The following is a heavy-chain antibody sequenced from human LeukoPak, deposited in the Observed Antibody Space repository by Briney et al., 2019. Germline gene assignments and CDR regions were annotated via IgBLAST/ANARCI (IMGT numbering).Heavy chain of an antibody. J-gene: IGHJ6*02. CDR1: GFTFSSYW. V-gene: IGHV3-74*01. Sequence: DPGGSLRLSCAASGFTFSSYWMHWVRQAPGKGLVWVSRINSDGSSTNYADSVKGRFTISRDNAKNTLYLQMNSLRAEDTAVYYCARVLRGVIHWGMDVWGQGTTVVVSS. D-gene: IGHD3-10*01. CDR2: INSDGSST. CDR3: ARVLRGVIHWGMDV.